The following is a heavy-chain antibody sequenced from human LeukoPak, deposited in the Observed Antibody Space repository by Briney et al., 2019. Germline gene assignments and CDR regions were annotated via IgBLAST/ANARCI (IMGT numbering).Heavy chain of an antibody. CDR2: IYTSGST. J-gene: IGHJ5*02. Sequence: SETLSLTCTVSGGSISSGSYYWSWIRQPAGKGLEWIGRIYTSGSTNYNPSLKSRVTISVDTSKNQFSLKLSSVTAADTAVYYCARDQTGYYDSSGYYYNWFDPWGQGTLVTVSS. CDR3: ARDQTGYYDSSGYYYNWFDP. D-gene: IGHD3-22*01. V-gene: IGHV4-61*02. CDR1: GGSISSGSYY.